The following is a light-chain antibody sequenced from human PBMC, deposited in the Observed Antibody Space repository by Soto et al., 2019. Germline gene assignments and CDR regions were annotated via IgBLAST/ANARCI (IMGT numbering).Light chain of an antibody. Sequence: EIVMTQSPATLSVSPGERATLSCRASQTIRNYLAWFQQKPGQAPSLLIYGASTRATGIPARFSGSGSGTEFTLPISSLQSDDFALYYCQQYNNWPLTFGGGTKVEI. CDR2: GAS. CDR3: QQYNNWPLT. J-gene: IGKJ4*01. V-gene: IGKV3-15*01. CDR1: QTIRNY.